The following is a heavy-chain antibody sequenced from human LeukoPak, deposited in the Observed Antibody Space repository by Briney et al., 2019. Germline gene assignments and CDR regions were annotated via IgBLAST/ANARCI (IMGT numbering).Heavy chain of an antibody. CDR1: GGSFSGYY. J-gene: IGHJ6*03. V-gene: IGHV4-34*01. D-gene: IGHD2-2*01. Sequence: SETLSLTCAVYGGSFSGYYWSWIRQPPGKGLEWIGGINHSGSTNYNPSLESRVTISVDTSKNQFSLKLSSVTAADTAVYYCARAGYCSSTSCYGYYYYYYMDVWGKGTTVTVSS. CDR3: ARAGYCSSTSCYGYYYYYYMDV. CDR2: INHSGST.